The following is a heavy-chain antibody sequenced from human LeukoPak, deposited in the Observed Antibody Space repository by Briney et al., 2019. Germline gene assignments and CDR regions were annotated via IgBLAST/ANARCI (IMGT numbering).Heavy chain of an antibody. D-gene: IGHD1-26*01. CDR3: ARDSGSQVGARDY. CDR2: IIPILGIA. CDR1: GGTFSSYA. J-gene: IGHJ4*02. V-gene: IGHV1-69*04. Sequence: GASVKVSCKASGGTFSSYAISWVRQAPGQGLEWMGRIIPILGIANYAQKFQGRVTITADKSTSTAYMELSSLRSEDTAVYYCARDSGSQVGARDYWGQGTLVTVSS.